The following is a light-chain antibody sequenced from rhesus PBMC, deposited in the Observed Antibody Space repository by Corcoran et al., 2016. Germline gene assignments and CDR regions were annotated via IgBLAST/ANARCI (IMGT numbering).Light chain of an antibody. CDR2: RAS. CDR1: QGISNW. CDR3: QQHDNSPWT. Sequence: DIQMTQSPSSLSASVGDRVTITCRASQGISNWLAWYQQTPGKDPKLLIYRASNLETGVPSRFSGSRSGTDFTLTISSLQPEDIATYYCQQHDNSPWTFGQGTKVEIK. J-gene: IGKJ1*01. V-gene: IGKV1-69*01.